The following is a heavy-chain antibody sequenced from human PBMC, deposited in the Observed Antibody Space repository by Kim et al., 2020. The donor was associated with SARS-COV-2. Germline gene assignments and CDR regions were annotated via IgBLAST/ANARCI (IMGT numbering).Heavy chain of an antibody. Sequence: GGSLRLSCAVSGFTFSNFAMSWVRQAPGKGLEWVSSIRRSSGDSHYADSVKDRFTISRDNSKNTLFLQINSLRAEDTAMYYCAKDVTYSGTFDFWGQGTL. CDR2: IRRSSGDS. D-gene: IGHD2-21*02. V-gene: IGHV3-23*01. CDR3: AKDVTYSGTFDF. CDR1: GFTFSNFA. J-gene: IGHJ4*02.